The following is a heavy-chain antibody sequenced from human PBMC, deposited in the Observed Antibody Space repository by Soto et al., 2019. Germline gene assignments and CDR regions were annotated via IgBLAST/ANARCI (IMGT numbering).Heavy chain of an antibody. J-gene: IGHJ4*02. Sequence: QVQLVESGGGVVQPGRSLRLSCAASGFTFSSYGMHWVRQAPGKGLEWVAVIWYDGSNKYYADSVKGRFTISRDNSKNTLYLKMNSLRAEDTALYYCARETTYCCGDCYNYCDYWGQGTLVTVSS. D-gene: IGHD2-21*02. CDR1: GFTFSSYG. CDR3: ARETTYCCGDCYNYCDY. CDR2: IWYDGSNK. V-gene: IGHV3-33*01.